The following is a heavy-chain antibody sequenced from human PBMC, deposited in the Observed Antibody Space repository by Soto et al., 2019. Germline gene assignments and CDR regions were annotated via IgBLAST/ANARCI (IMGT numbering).Heavy chain of an antibody. D-gene: IGHD6-19*01. CDR2: ISSSSSYI. CDR3: ARGYSSGDY. Sequence: EVQLVESGGGLVKPGGSLRLSCAASGFTFSSYTMNWVRQAPGKGLEWVSSISSSSSYIYYADSVKGRFTISRDNAKNSLYLQMNSRRAGDTAVYYCARGYSSGDYWGQGTLVTVSS. J-gene: IGHJ4*02. V-gene: IGHV3-21*01. CDR1: GFTFSSYT.